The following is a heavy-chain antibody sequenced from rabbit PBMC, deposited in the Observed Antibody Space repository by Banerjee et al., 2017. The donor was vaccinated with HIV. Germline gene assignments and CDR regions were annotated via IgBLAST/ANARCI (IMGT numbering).Heavy chain of an antibody. Sequence: QSLEESGGDLVKPGASLTLTCTASGFSFSSKYWICWVRQAPGKGLEWIACIYAGSSGSTYYASWAKGRFTISKTSSTTVTLQMTSLTAADTATYFCARDPLGYDDYGDSYFNLWGPGTLVTVS. J-gene: IGHJ4*01. CDR1: GFSFSSKYW. V-gene: IGHV1S40*01. D-gene: IGHD2-1*01. CDR3: ARDPLGYDDYGDSYFNL. CDR2: IYAGSSGST.